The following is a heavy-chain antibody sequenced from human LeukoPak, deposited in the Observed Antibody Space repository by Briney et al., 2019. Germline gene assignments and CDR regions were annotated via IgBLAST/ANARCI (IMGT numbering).Heavy chain of an antibody. J-gene: IGHJ3*02. CDR3: ARDLVPYGSGSYYAFDI. CDR2: INTNTGNP. D-gene: IGHD3-10*01. CDR1: GYTFTNYG. V-gene: IGHV7-4-1*02. Sequence: GASVKVSCKASGYTFTNYGISWVRQAPGQGLEWMGWINTNTGNPTYAQGFTGRFVFSLDTSVSTAYLQISSLKAEDTAVYYCARDLVPYGSGSYYAFDIWGQGTMVTVSS.